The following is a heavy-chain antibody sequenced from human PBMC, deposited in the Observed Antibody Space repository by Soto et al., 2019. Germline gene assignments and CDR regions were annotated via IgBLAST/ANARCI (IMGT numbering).Heavy chain of an antibody. J-gene: IGHJ6*02. CDR2: IKQDGSEK. CDR3: ASYDFWSGDYYYGMDV. D-gene: IGHD3-3*01. CDR1: GFTFSSYW. Sequence: GGSLRLSCAASGFTFSSYWMSWVRQAPGKGLEWVANIKQDGSEKYYVDSVKGRFTISRDNAKNSLYLQMNSLRAEDTAVYYCASYDFWSGDYYYGMDVWGQGTTVTVSS. V-gene: IGHV3-7*01.